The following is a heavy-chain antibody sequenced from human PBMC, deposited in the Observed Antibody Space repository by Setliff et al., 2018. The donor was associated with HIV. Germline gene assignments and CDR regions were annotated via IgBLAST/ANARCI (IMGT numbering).Heavy chain of an antibody. CDR1: GGSFSGYY. J-gene: IGHJ4*02. D-gene: IGHD2-21*01. V-gene: IGHV4-34*01. Sequence: SETLSLTCAVYGGSFSGYYWSWIRQSPGKGLEWIGEINHSESTNYNPSVKRRVTISIDTSKNQFSLELTSVTAADTAVYYCARAQGYCGGECYYHFDYWGQGTLVTVS. CDR2: INHSEST. CDR3: ARAQGYCGGECYYHFDY.